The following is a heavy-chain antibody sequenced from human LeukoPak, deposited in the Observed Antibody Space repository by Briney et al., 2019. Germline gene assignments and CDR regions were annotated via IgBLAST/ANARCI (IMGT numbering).Heavy chain of an antibody. CDR3: ARNGALGDCSGGSCPLDY. CDR2: IRSDSTII. CDR1: GFAFSTYS. D-gene: IGHD2-15*01. J-gene: IGHJ4*02. Sequence: GDSLRLSCAASGFAFSTYSMDWLRQAPGKGLKGVSYIRSDSTIIHYADSVKGRFTMSRDNGKNSLYLQMNSLRPEDTAVYYCARNGALGDCSGGSCPLDYWGQGTLVSVSS. V-gene: IGHV3-48*01.